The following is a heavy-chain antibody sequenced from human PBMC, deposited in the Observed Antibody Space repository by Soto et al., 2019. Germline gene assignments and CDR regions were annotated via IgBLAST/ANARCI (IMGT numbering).Heavy chain of an antibody. CDR3: AREGYTFGPGAVSGAFDI. CDR1: GGSISTYY. J-gene: IGHJ3*02. CDR2: IYYSGNT. V-gene: IGHV4-59*01. Sequence: ASETLSLTCTVSGGSISTYYWNWIRQPPGKGLEWLGYIYYSGNTNYNPSLKSRVTISLDTSKIQFSLKLSSVTAADTAIYFCAREGYTFGPGAVSGAFDIWGQGTMVTVSS. D-gene: IGHD1-1*01.